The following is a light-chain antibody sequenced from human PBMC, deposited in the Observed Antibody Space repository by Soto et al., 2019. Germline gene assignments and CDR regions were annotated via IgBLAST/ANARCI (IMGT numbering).Light chain of an antibody. Sequence: QSALTQPASVSGSPGQSVTISCTGTNSDVGDYNYVSWYQQHPGKAPKLMIYEVTYRPSGVSNRFSGSKSGNTASLTISGLQAEDEGDYYCSSYTSSNTYVFGTGTKLTVL. CDR3: SSYTSSNTYV. V-gene: IGLV2-14*01. CDR1: NSDVGDYNY. CDR2: EVT. J-gene: IGLJ1*01.